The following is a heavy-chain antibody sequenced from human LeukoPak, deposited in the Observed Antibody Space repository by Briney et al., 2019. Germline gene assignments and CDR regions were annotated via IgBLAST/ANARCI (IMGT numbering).Heavy chain of an antibody. CDR2: INPNSGGT. J-gene: IGHJ4*02. V-gene: IGHV1-2*02. D-gene: IGHD3-22*01. Sequence: ASVKVSCKASGYTFTGYYMHWVRQAPGQGLEWMGWINPNSGGTNYAQKLQGRVTMTTDTSTSTAYMELRSLRSDDTAVYYCASTVAYYYDSSGRPLDYWGQGTLVTVSS. CDR3: ASTVAYYYDSSGRPLDY. CDR1: GYTFTGYY.